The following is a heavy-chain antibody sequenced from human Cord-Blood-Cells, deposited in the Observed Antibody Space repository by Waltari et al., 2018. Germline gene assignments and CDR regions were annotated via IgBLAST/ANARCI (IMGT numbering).Heavy chain of an antibody. D-gene: IGHD6-19*01. J-gene: IGHJ4*02. CDR1: GGAIRSYY. V-gene: IGHV4-4*07. CDR3: AREGLAVADFDY. Sequence: QVQLQASGPGLVKPSETLSLTCTVSGGAIRSYYWSWIRPPAGKGLEWLGRIYTSGSTNYNPSLKSRVTMSVDTSKNQFSLKLSSVTAADTAVYYCAREGLAVADFDYWGQGTLVTVSS. CDR2: IYTSGST.